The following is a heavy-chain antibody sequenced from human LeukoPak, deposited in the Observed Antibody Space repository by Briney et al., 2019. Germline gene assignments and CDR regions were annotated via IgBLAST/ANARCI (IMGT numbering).Heavy chain of an antibody. CDR1: GYTFTTYD. CDR3: TRAPVPGNY. Sequence: GASVKVSCKASGYTFTTYDINWVRQASGQGLEWMGWMNPHSGNTGYAQKFQGRVTMTRDTSINTAYMELSSLTPDDTAVYYCTRAPVPGNYWGQGTLVTVSS. CDR2: MNPHSGNT. J-gene: IGHJ4*02. D-gene: IGHD3-10*01. V-gene: IGHV1-8*01.